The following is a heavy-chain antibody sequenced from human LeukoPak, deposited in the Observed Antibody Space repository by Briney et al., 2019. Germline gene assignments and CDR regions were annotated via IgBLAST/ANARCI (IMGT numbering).Heavy chain of an antibody. V-gene: IGHV1-2*02. CDR1: GYSFTGYY. CDR3: ARGPPDADHMDV. CDR2: INANSGGT. J-gene: IGHJ6*03. Sequence: ASVKVSCKASGYSFTGYYMHWVRQAPGQGLEWMGWINANSGGTNYAQKLQGRVTMTRDTSISTAYMELSRLRSGDTAVYYCARGPPDADHMDVWGKGTTVTVSS.